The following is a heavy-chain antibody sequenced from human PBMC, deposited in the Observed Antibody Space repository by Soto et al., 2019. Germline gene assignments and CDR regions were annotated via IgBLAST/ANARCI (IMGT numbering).Heavy chain of an antibody. Sequence: PGESLKISCKGSGYSFTTYSINWVRQMPGKGLEWMGRIDPNAGYSNYSASFQGHVTISADTSISTAYLQWNSLEASDTAFYFCARSPRSSPYFDYWGQGALVTVSS. CDR2: IDPNAGYS. V-gene: IGHV5-10-1*01. CDR1: GYSFTTYS. CDR3: ARSPRSSPYFDY. D-gene: IGHD6-13*01. J-gene: IGHJ4*02.